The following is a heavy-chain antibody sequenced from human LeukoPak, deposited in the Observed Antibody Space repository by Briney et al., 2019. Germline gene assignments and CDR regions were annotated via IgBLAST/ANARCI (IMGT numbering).Heavy chain of an antibody. CDR2: IYSGGST. Sequence: GGSLRLSCAASGFTVSSNYMSWVRQAPGKGLGWVSVIYSGGSTYYADSVKGRFTISRDNSKNTLYLQMNSLRAEDTAVYYCARVGSSSGWYYFDYWGQGTLVTVSS. CDR3: ARVGSSSGWYYFDY. D-gene: IGHD6-19*01. CDR1: GFTVSSNY. J-gene: IGHJ4*02. V-gene: IGHV3-53*01.